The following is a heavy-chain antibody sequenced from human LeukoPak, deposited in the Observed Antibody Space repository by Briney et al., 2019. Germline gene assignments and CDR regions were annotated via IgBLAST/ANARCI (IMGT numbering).Heavy chain of an antibody. Sequence: GGSLRLSCAASGFTFSSYAMSWARQAPGKGLEWVSATSGSGGSTYYAASVKGRFTISRDNSKNKLSLKMNSLTAADTAVYYCARDVEDRGLIFVYWGQRTLVTVSS. CDR3: ARDVEDRGLIFVY. CDR1: GFTFSSYA. J-gene: IGHJ4*02. V-gene: IGHV3-23*01. D-gene: IGHD3-16*01. CDR2: TSGSGGST.